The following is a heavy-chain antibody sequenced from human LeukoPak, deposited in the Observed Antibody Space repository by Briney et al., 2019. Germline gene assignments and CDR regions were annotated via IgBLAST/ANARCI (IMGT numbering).Heavy chain of an antibody. CDR2: ISGNGDSR. CDR1: GFTFDAHA. V-gene: IGHV3-9*01. J-gene: IGHJ4*02. CDR3: TKGSGSWVDY. Sequence: PGGSLRLSCAASGFTFDAHAMHWVRQAPGKGLEWVSGISGNGDSRGYADSVKGRFTISRDNAKNSLFLQMNSLRVEDAALYYCTKGSGSWVDYWGQGTLVTVSS. D-gene: IGHD2-15*01.